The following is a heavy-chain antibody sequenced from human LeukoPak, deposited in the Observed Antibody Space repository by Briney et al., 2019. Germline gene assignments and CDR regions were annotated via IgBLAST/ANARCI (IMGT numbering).Heavy chain of an antibody. CDR2: ISHSGTP. CDR1: GYSIRTDYY. CDR3: ARAGDIAMAYPSYFDY. V-gene: IGHV4-38-2*02. D-gene: IGHD5-24*01. Sequence: SETLSLTCTVSGYSIRTDYYWGWIRQSPGKGLEWIGSISHSGTPYYNPSLRSRVTISADTSNNQFSLNLSSVTAADTAVYYCARAGDIAMAYPSYFDYWGQGTLVTVSS. J-gene: IGHJ4*02.